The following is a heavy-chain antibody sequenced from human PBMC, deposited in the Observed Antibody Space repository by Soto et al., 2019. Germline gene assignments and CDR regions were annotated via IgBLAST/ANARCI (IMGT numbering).Heavy chain of an antibody. J-gene: IGHJ4*02. CDR2: ISAYNGNT. D-gene: IGHD3-10*01. V-gene: IGHV1-18*01. CDR1: GYTFTSYG. CDR3: ARRAVPVSLWFGGEYYFDY. Sequence: ASVKVSCKASGYTFTSYGISWVRQAPGQGLEWMGWISAYNGNTNYAQKLQGRVTMTTDTSTSTAYMELRSLRSDDTAVYYCARRAVPVSLWFGGEYYFDYWGQGTLVTVSS.